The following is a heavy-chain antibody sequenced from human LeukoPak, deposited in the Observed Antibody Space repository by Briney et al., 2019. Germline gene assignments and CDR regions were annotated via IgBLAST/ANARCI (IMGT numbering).Heavy chain of an antibody. Sequence: SETLSLTCTVSGGSISSYYWSWIRQPPGKGLEWIGYIYYNGSTNYNPSLKRRVTISVDTSKNQFSLKLSSVTAADTAVYYCARVKDPGGYYYYYYMDVWGKGTTVTVSS. CDR2: IYYNGST. CDR1: GGSISSYY. V-gene: IGHV4-59*01. CDR3: ARVKDPGGYYYYYYMDV. J-gene: IGHJ6*03. D-gene: IGHD3-16*01.